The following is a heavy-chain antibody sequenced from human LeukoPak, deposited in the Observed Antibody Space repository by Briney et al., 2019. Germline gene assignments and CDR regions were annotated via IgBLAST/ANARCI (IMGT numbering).Heavy chain of an antibody. CDR1: GFTFGGYG. J-gene: IGHJ4*02. CDR3: TRYNNDHFDY. Sequence: PSGRSLRLSCAGSGFTFGGYGMHWFRQTPGKGLEWVAVIAYDGSRAFYADSVKGRFTISRDNSKNTMSVQMDDLRAEDTAVYYCTRYNNDHFDYWGQGTLVTVSS. D-gene: IGHD1-14*01. CDR2: IAYDGSRA. V-gene: IGHV3-33*01.